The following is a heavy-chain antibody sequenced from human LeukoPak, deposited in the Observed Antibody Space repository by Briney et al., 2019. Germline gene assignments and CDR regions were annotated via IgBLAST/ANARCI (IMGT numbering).Heavy chain of an antibody. V-gene: IGHV1-46*01. Sequence: ASVKVSCKASGYTFTSYYMHWVRQAPGQRLEWMGIINPSGGSTSYAQKFQGRVTMTRDTSTSTVYMELSSLRSEDTAVYYCARGGRVMKHGDYVYPGDYWGQGTLVTVSS. CDR1: GYTFTSYY. CDR3: ARGGRVMKHGDYVYPGDY. D-gene: IGHD4-17*01. CDR2: INPSGGST. J-gene: IGHJ4*02.